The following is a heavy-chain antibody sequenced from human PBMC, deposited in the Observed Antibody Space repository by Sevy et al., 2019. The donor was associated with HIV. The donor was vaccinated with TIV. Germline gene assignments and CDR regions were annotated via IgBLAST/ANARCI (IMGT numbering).Heavy chain of an antibody. J-gene: IGHJ6*02. CDR2: MSYDGSNK. D-gene: IGHD3-3*01. Sequence: GGSLRLSCAASGFTFSSYAMHWVRQAPGKELEWVAVMSYDGSNKYCADSVKGRFTISRDNSKNTLYLQMNSLRAEDTAVYYCASAPAEYYDFWSGYYEYYYYGMDVWGQGTTVTVSS. CDR3: ASAPAEYYDFWSGYYEYYYYGMDV. CDR1: GFTFSSYA. V-gene: IGHV3-30-3*01.